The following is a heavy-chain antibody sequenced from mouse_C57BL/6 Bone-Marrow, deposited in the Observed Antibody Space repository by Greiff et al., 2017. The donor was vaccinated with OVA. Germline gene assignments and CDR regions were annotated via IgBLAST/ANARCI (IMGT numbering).Heavy chain of an antibody. CDR3: VREDGYSGFAY. CDR2: IRSKSNNYAT. CDR1: GFSFNTYA. V-gene: IGHV10-1*01. D-gene: IGHD2-3*01. J-gene: IGHJ3*01. Sequence: GGGLVQPKGSLKLSCAASGFSFNTYAMNWVRQAPGKGLEWVARIRSKSNNYATYYADSVKDRFTISRDDSESMLYLQMNNLKTEDTAMYYCVREDGYSGFAYWGQGTLVTVSA.